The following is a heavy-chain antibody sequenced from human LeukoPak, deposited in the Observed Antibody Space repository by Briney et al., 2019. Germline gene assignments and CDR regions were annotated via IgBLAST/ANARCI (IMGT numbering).Heavy chain of an antibody. D-gene: IGHD6-13*01. J-gene: IGHJ3*02. CDR2: ISAYNGNT. V-gene: IGHV1-18*01. CDR1: GYTFTSYG. CDR3: ARDRERAAAGNGVGAFDI. Sequence: GASVKVSCKASGYTFTSYGISWVRQAPGQGLEWMGWISAYNGNTNYAQKLQGRVTMTTDTSTSTAYMELRSLRSDDTAVYYCARDRERAAAGNGVGAFDIWGQGTMVTVSS.